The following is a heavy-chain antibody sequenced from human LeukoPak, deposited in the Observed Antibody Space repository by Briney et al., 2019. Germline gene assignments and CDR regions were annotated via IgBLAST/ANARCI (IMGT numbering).Heavy chain of an antibody. CDR2: IKQDGSEK. J-gene: IGHJ4*02. D-gene: IGHD1-26*01. CDR1: GFTVSSSY. V-gene: IGHV3-7*01. CDR3: ARDHSGSYYVGSFDY. Sequence: GGSLRLSCAASGFTVSSSYMSWVRQAPGKGLEWVANIKQDGSEKYYVDSVKGRFTISRDNAKNSLYLQMNSLRAGDTAVYYCARDHSGSYYVGSFDYWGQGTLVTVSS.